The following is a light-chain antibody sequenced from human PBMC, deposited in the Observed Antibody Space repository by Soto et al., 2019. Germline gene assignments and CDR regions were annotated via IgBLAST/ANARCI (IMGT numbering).Light chain of an antibody. J-gene: IGKJ5*01. CDR1: QTIRRS. CDR2: AAS. Sequence: DIQMTQSPSSLSASVGARVTITCLASQTIRRSLNWYQQKPGKAPKLLIYAASSLQSGVPARFSGSGSGTDFTLTISSLQPEDFVTYYCQQSYSTPITFGQGTRLEIK. CDR3: QQSYSTPIT. V-gene: IGKV1-39*01.